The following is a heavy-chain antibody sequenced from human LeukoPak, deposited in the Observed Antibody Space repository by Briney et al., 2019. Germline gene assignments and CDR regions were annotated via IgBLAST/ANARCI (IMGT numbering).Heavy chain of an antibody. CDR1: GASISSYY. CDR3: ARHPELYFFDY. Sequence: PSVTLSLTCTVSGASISSYYWSWIPQPPGKGREWIGYLSYSGSTNYNPSLKSRVTISADTSKNQVSLTLSSVTAADTAVYYCARHPELYFFDYWGQGTLVTVSS. J-gene: IGHJ4*02. V-gene: IGHV4-59*08. D-gene: IGHD3-10*01. CDR2: LSYSGST.